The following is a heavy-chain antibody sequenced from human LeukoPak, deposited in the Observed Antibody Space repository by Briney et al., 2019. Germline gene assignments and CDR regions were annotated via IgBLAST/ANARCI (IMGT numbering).Heavy chain of an antibody. V-gene: IGHV3-53*01. CDR2: VYTDGST. D-gene: IGHD6-13*01. J-gene: IGHJ4*02. CDR3: ATSPASSCLDD. CDR1: GFTVSSNY. Sequence: GGSLRLSCAVSGFTVSSNYMSWVRQAPGKGLEWISLVYTDGSTYYADSVKGRFTISRDNSKNTLYLQMNSLRAEDTAVYYCATSPASSCLDDWGQGTLVTVSS.